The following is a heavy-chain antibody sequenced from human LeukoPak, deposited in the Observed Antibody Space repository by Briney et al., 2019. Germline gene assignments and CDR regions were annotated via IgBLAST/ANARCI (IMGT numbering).Heavy chain of an antibody. CDR1: GFTFSSYG. Sequence: GGSLRLSCAASGFTFSSYGMHWVRRAPGKGLEWVALIWYDGSNEYHADSVKGRFTISRDNSKNTLYLQMNSLRAEDTAVYYCARARTFGGVIVIPYYFDYWGQGTLVTVSS. D-gene: IGHD3-16*02. CDR2: IWYDGSNE. J-gene: IGHJ4*02. V-gene: IGHV3-33*01. CDR3: ARARTFGGVIVIPYYFDY.